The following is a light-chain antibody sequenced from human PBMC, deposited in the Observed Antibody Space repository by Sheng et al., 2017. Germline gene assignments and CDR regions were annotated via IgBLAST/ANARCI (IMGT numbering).Light chain of an antibody. V-gene: IGLV1-51*01. Sequence: QSVLTQPPSASGTPGQRVTISCSGGSSNIGTNYVHWYQQVPGTAPKLLIYDNNKRPSGIPDRFSGSKSGTSATLGITGLQTGDEADYYCGTWDSSLSAGPYVFGTGTKVTVL. CDR3: GTWDSSLSAGPYV. CDR2: DNN. J-gene: IGLJ1*01. CDR1: SSNIGTNY.